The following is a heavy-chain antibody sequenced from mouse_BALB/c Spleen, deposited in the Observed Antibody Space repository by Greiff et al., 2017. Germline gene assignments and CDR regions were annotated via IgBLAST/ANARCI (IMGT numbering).Heavy chain of an antibody. CDR1: GFSLTSYG. Sequence: VMLVESGPGLVAPSQSLSITCTVSGFSLTSYGVHWVRQPPGKGLEWLGVIWAGGSTNYNSALMSRLSICKDNSKSQVFLKMNSLQTDDTAMYYCASDYDSSRVTAYWGQGTLVTVSA. D-gene: IGHD1-1*01. CDR2: IWAGGST. CDR3: ASDYDSSRVTAY. J-gene: IGHJ3*01. V-gene: IGHV2-9*02.